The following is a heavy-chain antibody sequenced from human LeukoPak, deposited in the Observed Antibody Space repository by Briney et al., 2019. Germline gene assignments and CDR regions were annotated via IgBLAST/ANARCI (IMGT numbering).Heavy chain of an antibody. CDR3: ANNPGPFFNT. CDR1: GDFITAYY. CDR2: VYYSGST. D-gene: IGHD1/OR15-1a*01. V-gene: IGHV4-59*03. Sequence: SETLSLTCTVSGDFITAYYWSWIRQPPGKGLEWIGYVYYSGSTEYNPSLRSRVTISLEMSKRQFSLNLTSVTAADTAVYYCANNPGPFFNTWGKGALVPFSS. J-gene: IGHJ5*02.